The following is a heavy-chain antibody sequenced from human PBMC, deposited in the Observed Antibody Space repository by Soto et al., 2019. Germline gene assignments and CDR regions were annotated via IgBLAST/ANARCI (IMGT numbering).Heavy chain of an antibody. CDR2: FHFSGST. Sequence: QVQLQESGPGLVKPSETLSLTCTVSGGSINGYYWTWLRQSPTNGLEWIGYFHFSGSTKYNPSLESRLTISADTSKNQISLTLSSVTAADTAVYYCARASGYCYGYDDFFDNWGQGTLANVSS. D-gene: IGHD5-18*01. CDR1: GGSINGYY. J-gene: IGHJ4*01. CDR3: ARASGYCYGYDDFFDN. V-gene: IGHV4-59*01.